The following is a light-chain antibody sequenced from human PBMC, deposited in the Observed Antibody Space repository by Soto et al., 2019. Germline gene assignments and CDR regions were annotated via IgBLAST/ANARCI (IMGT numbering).Light chain of an antibody. CDR3: QQYSISKWT. J-gene: IGKJ1*01. CDR2: GAS. V-gene: IGKV3-20*01. Sequence: EIVLTQSPGTLSLSPGERATLSCRASQSLDNRHLAWYQHKPGKTPRVLISGASNRATGIPVRFSGSGSGTDFTLTISRLEPEDFAVYYCQQYSISKWTFGQGTKVEMK. CDR1: QSLDNRH.